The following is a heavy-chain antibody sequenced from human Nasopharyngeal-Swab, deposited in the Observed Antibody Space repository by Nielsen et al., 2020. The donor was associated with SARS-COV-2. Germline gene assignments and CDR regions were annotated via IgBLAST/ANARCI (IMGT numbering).Heavy chain of an antibody. D-gene: IGHD5-18*01. Sequence: VRQMPGKGLEWMGRIDPSDSYTNYSPSFQGHVTISADKSISTAYLQWSSLKASDTAMYYRARSDTAMGVGHWGQGTLVTVSS. J-gene: IGHJ5*02. CDR3: ARSDTAMGVGH. V-gene: IGHV5-10-1*01. CDR2: IDPSDSYT.